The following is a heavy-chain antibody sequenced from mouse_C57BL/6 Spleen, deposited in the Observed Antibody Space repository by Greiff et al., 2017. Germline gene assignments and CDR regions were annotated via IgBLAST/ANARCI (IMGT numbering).Heavy chain of an antibody. CDR2: IRNKANGYTT. Sequence: EVQLVESGGGLVQPGGSLSLSCAASGFTFTDYYMSWVRQPPGKALEWLGFIRNKANGYTTEYSASLKGRFTISRDNSQSILYLQMNALRAEDSATYYCARLYGNYVWYYDVWGTGTTVTVSS. V-gene: IGHV7-3*01. D-gene: IGHD2-1*01. J-gene: IGHJ1*03. CDR1: GFTFTDYY. CDR3: ARLYGNYVWYYDV.